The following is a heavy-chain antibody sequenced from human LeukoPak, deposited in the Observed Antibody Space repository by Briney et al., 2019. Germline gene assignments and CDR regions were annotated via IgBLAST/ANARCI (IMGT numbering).Heavy chain of an antibody. CDR2: INTDGSST. J-gene: IGHJ4*02. D-gene: IGHD3-3*01. CDR3: ARGNEWSFDY. Sequence: GGSLRLSCAAAGFTFSSYWMHWVRQAPGKGLVWVSRINTDGSSTIYAGSVKGRFTISRDNAKNTLYLQMNSLRAEDTAVYACARGNEWSFDYWAQGTLVTVSS. V-gene: IGHV3-74*01. CDR1: GFTFSSYW.